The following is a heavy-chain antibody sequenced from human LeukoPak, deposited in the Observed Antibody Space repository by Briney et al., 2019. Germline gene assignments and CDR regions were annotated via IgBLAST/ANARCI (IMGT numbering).Heavy chain of an antibody. V-gene: IGHV4-59*01. Sequence: PSETLSLTCTVSGGSISSYYWSWIRQPPGKGLEWIGYIYYSGSTNYNPSLKSRVTISVGTSKNQFSLKLSSVTAADTAVYYCARDRRRVGATYFDYWGQGTLVTVSS. CDR3: ARDRRRVGATYFDY. J-gene: IGHJ4*02. CDR2: IYYSGST. CDR1: GGSISSYY. D-gene: IGHD1-26*01.